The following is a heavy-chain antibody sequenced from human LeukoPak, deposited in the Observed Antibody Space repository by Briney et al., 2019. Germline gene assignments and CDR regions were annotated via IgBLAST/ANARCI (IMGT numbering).Heavy chain of an antibody. CDR1: GGSISGSY. V-gene: IGHV4-59*01. J-gene: IGHJ4*02. CDR3: ARGSSRWDS. Sequence: SETLSLTCAVSGGSISGSYWSWIRQPPGKALEWIAYIYHSGSTDTDYNPSLKSRVTISLDASKNHFSLKLNSVTAADTAVYYCARGSSRWDSWGQGTLVTVSS. D-gene: IGHD4-23*01. CDR2: IYHSGSTDT.